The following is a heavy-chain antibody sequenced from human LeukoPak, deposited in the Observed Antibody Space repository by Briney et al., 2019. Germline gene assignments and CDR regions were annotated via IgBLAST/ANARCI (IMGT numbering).Heavy chain of an antibody. CDR1: GFTFSTYA. Sequence: GGSLRLSCAASGFTFSTYAMNWVRQAPGKGLEWVSGISGSGGGKFYADSVKGRFTISRDKSKSTLYLQMDSLKAEDAAAYYCAKDNADYPIYYFDSWGQGTLVTVSS. J-gene: IGHJ4*02. V-gene: IGHV3-23*01. CDR3: AKDNADYPIYYFDS. CDR2: ISGSGGGK. D-gene: IGHD3-16*01.